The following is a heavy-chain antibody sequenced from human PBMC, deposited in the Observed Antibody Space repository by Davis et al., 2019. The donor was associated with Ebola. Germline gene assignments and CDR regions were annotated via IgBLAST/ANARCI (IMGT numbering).Heavy chain of an antibody. CDR3: ARDSDYYDFWSGYYPDWFDP. J-gene: IGHJ5*02. V-gene: IGHV1-18*01. Sequence: AASVKVSCKASGYTFTSYGISWVRQAPGQGLEWMGWISAYNGNTNYAQKLQGRVTMTTDTSTSTAYMELRSLRSDDTAVYYCARDSDYYDFWSGYYPDWFDPWGQGTLVTVSS. CDR2: ISAYNGNT. D-gene: IGHD3-3*01. CDR1: GYTFTSYG.